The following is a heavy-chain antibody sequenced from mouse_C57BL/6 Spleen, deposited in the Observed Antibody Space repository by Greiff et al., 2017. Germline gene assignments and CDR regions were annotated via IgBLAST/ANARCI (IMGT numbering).Heavy chain of an antibody. Sequence: LQQPGAELVMPGASVKLSCKASGYTFTSYWMHWVKQRPGQGLEWIGEIDPSDSYTNYNQKFKGKSTLTVDKSSSTAYMQLSSLTSEDSAVYYCARGGTTVVAKDYWGQGTTLTVSS. J-gene: IGHJ2*01. CDR3: ARGGTTVVAKDY. D-gene: IGHD1-1*01. CDR2: IDPSDSYT. CDR1: GYTFTSYW. V-gene: IGHV1-69*01.